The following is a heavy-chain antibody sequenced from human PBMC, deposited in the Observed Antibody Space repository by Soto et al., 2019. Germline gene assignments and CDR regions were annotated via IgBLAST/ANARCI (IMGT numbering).Heavy chain of an antibody. CDR1: GFTFSSYS. CDR2: ISSSSSYI. V-gene: IGHV3-21*01. CDR3: ARDLSSTMGYFDY. Sequence: PVASLRLSCAASGFTFSSYSMNWVRQAPGKGLEWVSSISSSSSYIYYADSVTGRFTISRDNAKNSLYLQMNSLRAEDTAVYYCARDLSSTMGYFDYWGQGT. D-gene: IGHD1-1*01. J-gene: IGHJ4*02.